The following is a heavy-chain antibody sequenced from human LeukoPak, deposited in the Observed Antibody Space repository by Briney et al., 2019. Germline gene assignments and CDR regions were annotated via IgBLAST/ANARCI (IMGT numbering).Heavy chain of an antibody. CDR1: GFTFSSHG. D-gene: IGHD2-21*01. V-gene: IGHV3-33*01. Sequence: GRSLRLSCEASGFTFSSHGMHWVRQPPGKGLEWVGVIWNDGSDQYYGDSVRGRFTVSRDNLKSTLYLQMDSLRAEDTADYYCARGCGGSPGCYIIDKWGQGTLVTVSS. CDR3: ARGCGGSPGCYIIDK. J-gene: IGHJ4*02. CDR2: IWNDGSDQ.